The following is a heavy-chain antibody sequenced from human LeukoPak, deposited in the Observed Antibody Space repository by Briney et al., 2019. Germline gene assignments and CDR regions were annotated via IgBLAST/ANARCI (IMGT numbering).Heavy chain of an antibody. V-gene: IGHV4-34*01. J-gene: IGHJ4*02. CDR1: GGSFSGYY. CDR3: ARDSGYSSALDY. Sequence: SKTLSLTCAVYGGSFSGYYWSWIRQPPGKGLEWIGEINHSGSTNYNPSLKSRVTISVDTSKNQFSLKLSSVTAADTAVYYCARDSGYSSALDYWGQGTLVTVSS. D-gene: IGHD6-19*01. CDR2: INHSGST.